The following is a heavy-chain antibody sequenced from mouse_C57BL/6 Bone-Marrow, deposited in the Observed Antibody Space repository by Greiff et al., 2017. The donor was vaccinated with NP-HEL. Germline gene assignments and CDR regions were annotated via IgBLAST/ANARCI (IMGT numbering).Heavy chain of an antibody. CDR3: ARGITTVVATGGWYFDV. V-gene: IGHV1-47*01. CDR1: GYTFTTYP. Sequence: QVQLQQSGAELVKPGASVKMSCKASGYTFTTYPIEWMKQNHGKSLEWIGNFHPYNDDTKYNEKFKGKATLTVEKSSSTVYLELSRLTSGDSAVYYCARGITTVVATGGWYFDVWGTGTTVTVSS. J-gene: IGHJ1*03. CDR2: FHPYNDDT. D-gene: IGHD1-1*01.